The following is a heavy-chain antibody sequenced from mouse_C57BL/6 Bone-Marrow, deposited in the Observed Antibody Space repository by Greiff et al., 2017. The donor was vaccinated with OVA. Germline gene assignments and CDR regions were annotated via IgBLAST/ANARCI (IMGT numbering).Heavy chain of an antibody. CDR3: ARAGDY. CDR2: IDPSDSDT. CDR1: GYTFTSYW. J-gene: IGHJ2*01. V-gene: IGHV1-52*01. Sequence: QVQLQQPGAELVRPGSSVKLSCKASGYTFTSYWMHWVKQRPIQGLEWIGNIDPSDSDTHYNQKFKDKATLTVDKSSSTAYMQLSSLTSEDSAVYCCARAGDYWGQGTTLTVSS.